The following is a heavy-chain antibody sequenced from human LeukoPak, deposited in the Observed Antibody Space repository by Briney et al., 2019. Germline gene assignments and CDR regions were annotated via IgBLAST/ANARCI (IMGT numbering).Heavy chain of an antibody. D-gene: IGHD5-12*01. CDR2: IIPIFGTA. CDR3: ARDPIRYGGLNWFDP. CDR1: GGTFSSYA. J-gene: IGHJ5*02. Sequence: ASVKVSCKASGGTFSSYAISGVRQAPGQGLEWMGGIIPIFGTANYAQKFQGRVTITADKSTSTAYMELSSLRSEDTAVYYCARDPIRYGGLNWFDPWGQGTLVTVSS. V-gene: IGHV1-69*06.